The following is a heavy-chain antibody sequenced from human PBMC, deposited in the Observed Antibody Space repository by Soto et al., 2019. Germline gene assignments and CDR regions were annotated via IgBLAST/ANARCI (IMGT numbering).Heavy chain of an antibody. CDR3: ARESNTAMVTGSGGFDY. J-gene: IGHJ4*02. CDR1: GGSISSYY. V-gene: IGHV4-59*01. D-gene: IGHD5-18*01. CDR2: IYYSGST. Sequence: KASETLSLTCTVSGGSISSYYWSWIRQPPGKGLEWIGYIYYSGSTNYNPSLKSRVTISVDTSKNQFSLKLSSVTVADTAVYYCARESNTAMVTGSGGFDYWGQGXLVTVYS.